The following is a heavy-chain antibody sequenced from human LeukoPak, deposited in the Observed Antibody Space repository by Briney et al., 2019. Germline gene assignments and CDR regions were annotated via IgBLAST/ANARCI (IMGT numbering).Heavy chain of an antibody. CDR3: AKEGAASWDVDV. CDR1: GFIFIGYG. D-gene: IGHD3-3*02. Sequence: PGGSLRLSCAASGFIFIGYGMHWVRQAPGKGLEWVAFIRPDGHNKYYADSVKGRFMISRDNSKNTVDLQMNSLRGDDTAMYYCAKEGAASWDVDVWGKGTTVTVSS. V-gene: IGHV3-30*02. J-gene: IGHJ6*04. CDR2: IRPDGHNK.